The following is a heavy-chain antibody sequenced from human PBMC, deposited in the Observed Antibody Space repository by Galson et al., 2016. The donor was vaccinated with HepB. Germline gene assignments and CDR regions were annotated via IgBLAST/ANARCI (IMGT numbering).Heavy chain of an antibody. J-gene: IGHJ4*02. CDR1: GDSVSSISAT. CDR2: TFYRSKWYK. V-gene: IGHV6-1*01. D-gene: IGHD6-19*01. CDR3: ARATISTGWSPFDY. Sequence: CAISGDSVSSISATWNWIRQSPSRGLEWLGRTFYRSKWYKDYAASVKSRITVNADTSRNQFTLQLNSVTPEGAALYFCARATISTGWSPFDYWGQGTLVTVSP.